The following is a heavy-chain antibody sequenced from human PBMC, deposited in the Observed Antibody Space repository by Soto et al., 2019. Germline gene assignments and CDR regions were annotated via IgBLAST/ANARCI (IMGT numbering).Heavy chain of an antibody. Sequence: WASVKVSCKASGYTFTGYYMHWVRQAPGQGLEWMGWINPNSGGTNYAQKFQGRVTMTRDTSISTAYMELSRLRSDDTAVYYCAIGPSLSDFWSGYYSHYYYFYGMDAWGQGTTVTVS. J-gene: IGHJ6*02. CDR3: AIGPSLSDFWSGYYSHYYYFYGMDA. D-gene: IGHD3-3*01. CDR1: GYTFTGYY. CDR2: INPNSGGT. V-gene: IGHV1-2*02.